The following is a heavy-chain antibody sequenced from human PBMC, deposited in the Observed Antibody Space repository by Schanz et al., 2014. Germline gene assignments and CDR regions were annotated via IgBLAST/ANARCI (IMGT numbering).Heavy chain of an antibody. CDR3: ARSNYYDNSDYYNSFDY. Sequence: QVQLVQSGAEVKKPGSSMKVSCKASGGTFNSYTINWVRQAPGQGLEWMGRIIPILGIANYAQKFQGRVTNPADKSTSTAYMDLSSLRPEDTAVYYCARSNYYDNSDYYNSFDYWGQGTLVTVSS. CDR1: GGTFNSYT. D-gene: IGHD3-22*01. J-gene: IGHJ4*02. V-gene: IGHV1-69*02. CDR2: IIPILGIA.